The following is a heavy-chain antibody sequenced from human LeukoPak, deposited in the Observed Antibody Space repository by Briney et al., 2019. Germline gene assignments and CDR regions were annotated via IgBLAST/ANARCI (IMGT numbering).Heavy chain of an antibody. Sequence: GGSLRLSCAASGFTFSGYSMKWVRQAPGKGLEWVSSISSGSTYIYYADSVKGRFAISRDNAKNSLYLQMNSLRAEDTAVYYCARVVAGNWFDPWGQGTLVTVSS. V-gene: IGHV3-21*01. CDR3: ARVVAGNWFDP. D-gene: IGHD2-15*01. CDR2: ISSGSTYI. J-gene: IGHJ5*02. CDR1: GFTFSGYS.